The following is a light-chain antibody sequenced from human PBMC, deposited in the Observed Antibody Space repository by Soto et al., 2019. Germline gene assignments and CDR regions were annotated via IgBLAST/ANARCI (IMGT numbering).Light chain of an antibody. CDR3: QQYGSSGT. CDR2: GAS. V-gene: IGKV3-20*01. Sequence: NVLRQYPGTLSLSPGERATLSCRASQSVSNNYLAWYQQKPGQAPRLLIYGASNRATGIPDRFSGSGSGTDFTLTISRLEPEAFAVYYCQQYGSSGTFGQGTKVDIK. J-gene: IGKJ1*01. CDR1: QSVSNNY.